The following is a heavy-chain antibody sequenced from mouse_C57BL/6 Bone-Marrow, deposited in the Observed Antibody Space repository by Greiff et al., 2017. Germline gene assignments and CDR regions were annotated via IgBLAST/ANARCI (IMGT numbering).Heavy chain of an antibody. V-gene: IGHV1-53*01. CDR1: GYTFTSYW. D-gene: IGHD1-1*01. J-gene: IGHJ2*01. Sequence: VQLQQPGTELVKPGASVKLSCKASGYTFTSYWMHWVKQRPGQGLEWIGNINPSNGGTNYNEKFKSKATLTVDKSSSTAYMQLSSLTSEDSAVYCCARGFYGEGYFDYWGQGTTLTVSS. CDR2: INPSNGGT. CDR3: ARGFYGEGYFDY.